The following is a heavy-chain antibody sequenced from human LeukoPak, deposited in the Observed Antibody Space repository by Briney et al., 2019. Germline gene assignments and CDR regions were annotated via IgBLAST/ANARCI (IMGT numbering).Heavy chain of an antibody. V-gene: IGHV3-48*03. CDR2: ISTSGSTI. J-gene: IGHJ6*03. CDR1: GFTFSSYE. Sequence: GGSLRLSCAASGFTFSSYEMNWVRQAPGKGLDWVSYISTSGSTIYYADSVKGRFTISRDNAKNSLYLQMNSLRAEDTAVYFCARDQPLTVSTWGYFYYYMDVWGRGTTVTVSS. D-gene: IGHD4-17*01. CDR3: ARDQPLTVSTWGYFYYYMDV.